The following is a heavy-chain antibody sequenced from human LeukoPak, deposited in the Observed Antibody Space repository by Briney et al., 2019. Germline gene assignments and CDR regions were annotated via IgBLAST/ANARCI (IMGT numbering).Heavy chain of an antibody. CDR2: VSHSGGT. V-gene: IGHV4-59*08. Sequence: SETLSLTCTVSGDSIDNYYWSWIRQTPGKGLEWIGYVSHSGGTNYNPSLKSRVTITVDTSKNQFSLKVSSVTAADTAVYYCARGIKIEYSSSSRNWYFDLWGRGTLVTVSS. J-gene: IGHJ2*01. CDR1: GDSIDNYY. D-gene: IGHD6-6*01. CDR3: ARGIKIEYSSSSRNWYFDL.